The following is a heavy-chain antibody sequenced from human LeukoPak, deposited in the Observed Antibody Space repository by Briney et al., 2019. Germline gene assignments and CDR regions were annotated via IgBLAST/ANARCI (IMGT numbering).Heavy chain of an antibody. V-gene: IGHV1-2*02. D-gene: IGHD3-3*01. CDR2: INPNSGGT. J-gene: IGHJ4*02. CDR1: GYTFSGYY. Sequence: ASVKVSCKASGYTFSGYYMHWVRQAPGQGLEWMGWINPNSGGTNYAQKFQDRVTMTRDTSISTAYMELSRLRSDDTAVYYCARGKDDNDFWSGYYPYWGQGTLVTVSS. CDR3: ARGKDDNDFWSGYYPY.